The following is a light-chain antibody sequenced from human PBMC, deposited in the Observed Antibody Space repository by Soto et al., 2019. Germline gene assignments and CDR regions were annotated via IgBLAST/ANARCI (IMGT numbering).Light chain of an antibody. CDR1: QSVSSN. CDR3: QEYNSWAAWT. V-gene: IGKV3-15*01. Sequence: MVKNQAQPAGSENAGETATRACRASQSVSSNLAWYQQKPGQAPRLLIYGASTRATGIPARFSGSGSGTEFTLSILSLHSEDLSVYSSQEYNSWAAWTFGQGTKVDI. J-gene: IGKJ1*01. CDR2: GAS.